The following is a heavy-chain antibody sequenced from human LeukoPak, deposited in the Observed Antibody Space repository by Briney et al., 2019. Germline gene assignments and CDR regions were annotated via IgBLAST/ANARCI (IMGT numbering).Heavy chain of an antibody. CDR3: ARGATIFGVVKGGSGSYYVY. J-gene: IGHJ4*02. D-gene: IGHD3-3*01. Sequence: GGSLRLSCAASGFTFSSYSMNWVRRAPGKGLEWVSYISSSSSTIYYADSVKGRFTTSRDNAKNSLYLQMNSLRAEDTAVYYCARGATIFGVVKGGSGSYYVYWGQGTLVTVSS. CDR1: GFTFSSYS. V-gene: IGHV3-48*01. CDR2: ISSSSSTI.